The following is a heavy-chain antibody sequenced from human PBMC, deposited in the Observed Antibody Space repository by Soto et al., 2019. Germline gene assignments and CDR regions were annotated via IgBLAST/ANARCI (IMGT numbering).Heavy chain of an antibody. J-gene: IGHJ4*01. D-gene: IGHD3-22*01. Sequence: ASVKVSCKASGYTFTNYGITWVRQAPGQGLEWMGWISGFNGNTHYAQKFQGRVTMTADTSTSTAYMELRSLTSDDTAVYYCARDPNYYDSSGLPPNADWGPGTLVTVSS. V-gene: IGHV1-18*01. CDR3: ARDPNYYDSSGLPPNAD. CDR1: GYTFTNYG. CDR2: ISGFNGNT.